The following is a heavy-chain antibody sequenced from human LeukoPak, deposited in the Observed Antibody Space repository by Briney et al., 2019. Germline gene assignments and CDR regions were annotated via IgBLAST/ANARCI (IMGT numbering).Heavy chain of an antibody. J-gene: IGHJ4*02. V-gene: IGHV4-38-2*01. D-gene: IGHD2-2*01. CDR1: GYSISSAYY. Sequence: SETLSLTCAVSGYSISSAYYWGWIRQPPGKGLEWIGSIYYSGSTYYNPSLKSRVTISVDTSKNQFPLKLSSVTAADCARDRGDCSSTSGYGGGGGFDYWGQGTLVTVSS. CDR2: IYYSGST. CDR3: DCSSTSGYGGGGGFDY.